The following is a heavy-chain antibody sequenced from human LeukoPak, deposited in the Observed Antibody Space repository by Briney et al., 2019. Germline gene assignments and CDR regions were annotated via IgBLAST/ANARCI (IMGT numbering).Heavy chain of an antibody. D-gene: IGHD2-21*02. J-gene: IGHJ5*02. CDR1: GGSVSSNSAA. V-gene: IGHV6-1*01. CDR3: ASADRDYNWFDT. Sequence: SQTLSLTCAISGGSVSSNSAAWNWIRQSPSRGLEWLGRTYYRSKWYNDYAVSVKSRITINPDTSKHQFSLHLNSVTPEDTAVYYCASADRDYNWFDTWGQGTLVTVSS. CDR2: TYYRSKWYN.